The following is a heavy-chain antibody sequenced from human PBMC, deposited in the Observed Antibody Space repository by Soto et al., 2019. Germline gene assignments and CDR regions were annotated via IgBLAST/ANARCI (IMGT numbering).Heavy chain of an antibody. D-gene: IGHD4-4*01. V-gene: IGHV3-23*01. Sequence: EVQLLESGGGLVQSGGSLRLSCAASGFTFSSFAMNWVRQAPGKGLEWVSTISVSGDTTTYADSVKGPFTISRDNSMYTLYLQMNSLRAEDTALYFCAKDGVGWVTTVAYFDSWGQGTRVPVSS. CDR2: ISVSGDTT. CDR1: GFTFSSFA. CDR3: AKDGVGWVTTVAYFDS. J-gene: IGHJ4*02.